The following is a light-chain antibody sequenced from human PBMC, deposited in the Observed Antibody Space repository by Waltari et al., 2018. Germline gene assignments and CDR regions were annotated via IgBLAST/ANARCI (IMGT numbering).Light chain of an antibody. J-gene: IGKJ4*01. V-gene: IGKV3-11*01. Sequence: DIVLTPSPVTLSLSTGERATLSCRASQSITNYLAWYQLKPGQAPRLLIYDASNRATGIPARFSGSGSGTDFTLTISNLEPEDSAVYYCQQRSKWPLTFGGGTKVEIK. CDR2: DAS. CDR1: QSITNY. CDR3: QQRSKWPLT.